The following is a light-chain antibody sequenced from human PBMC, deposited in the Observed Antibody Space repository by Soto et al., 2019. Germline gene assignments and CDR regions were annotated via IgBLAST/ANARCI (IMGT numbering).Light chain of an antibody. CDR2: AAS. CDR3: QQYGSSPS. V-gene: IGKV3D-20*01. CDR1: QSVSTNY. Sequence: EIVLTQSPATLSLSPGERATLSCEASQSVSTNYIAWYQQKPGLAPRLLIYAASSRATGISDRFSGSGSGTDFTLTIRRLEPADFAVYYCQQYGSSPSFGGGTKVEIK. J-gene: IGKJ4*01.